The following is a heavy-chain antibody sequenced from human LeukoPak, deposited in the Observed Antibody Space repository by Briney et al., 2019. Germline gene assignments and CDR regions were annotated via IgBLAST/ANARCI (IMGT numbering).Heavy chain of an antibody. CDR2: MNLNSGNT. CDR3: ARVRYRLAETYIDY. V-gene: IGHV1-8*01. J-gene: IGHJ4*02. Sequence: ASVKVSCKASGYTFTSYDINWVRQATGQGLEWMGWMNLNSGNTGYAQKFQGRVTMTRNTSISTAYMELSSLRSEDTAVYYCARVRYRLAETYIDYWGQGTLVTVSS. D-gene: IGHD3-16*01. CDR1: GYTFTSYD.